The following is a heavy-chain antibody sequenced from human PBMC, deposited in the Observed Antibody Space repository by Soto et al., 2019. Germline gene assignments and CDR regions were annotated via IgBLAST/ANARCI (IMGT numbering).Heavy chain of an antibody. Sequence: QIHLVQSGHEVKQPGASLKVSCKASGYTFINYGIIWVRQAPGQGLEWLGWISPYDGHTQYAQKFQGRVTMTTETSTAKSYMGPKSLKSGDTGNFFCAGGLVRGHSYGPGDHWGQGSLVTVSS. CDR2: ISPYDGHT. CDR3: AGGLVRGHSYGPGDH. D-gene: IGHD5-18*01. CDR1: GYTFINYG. V-gene: IGHV1-18*01. J-gene: IGHJ4*02.